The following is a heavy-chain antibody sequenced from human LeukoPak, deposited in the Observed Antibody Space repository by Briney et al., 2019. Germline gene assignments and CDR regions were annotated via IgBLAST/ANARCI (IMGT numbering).Heavy chain of an antibody. Sequence: PGGSLRLSCAASGFTFSSYGMHWVRQAPGKGLEWVAVIWYDGSNKYYADSVKGRFTISRDNSKNTLYLQMNSLRAEDTAVYYCARLPAAAGSGYYYYMDVWGKGTTVTVSS. CDR2: IWYDGSNK. D-gene: IGHD6-13*01. V-gene: IGHV3-33*01. CDR3: ARLPAAAGSGYYYYMDV. CDR1: GFTFSSYG. J-gene: IGHJ6*03.